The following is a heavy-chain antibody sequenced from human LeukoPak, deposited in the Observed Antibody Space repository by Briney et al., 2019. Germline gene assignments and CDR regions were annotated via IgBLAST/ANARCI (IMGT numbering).Heavy chain of an antibody. CDR3: ARFPSAYCGGDCYSGTSSYYYYGMDV. J-gene: IGHJ6*02. CDR1: GXSFTSYC. CDR2: IDPSDSYT. Sequence: GASLKISFKGSGXSFTSYCISWVRQMPGKGLEGMGRIDPSDSYTNYSPSFQGHVTISADKSISTAYLQWSSLKASDTAMYYCARFPSAYCGGDCYSGTSSYYYYGMDVWGQGTTVTVSS. D-gene: IGHD2-21*02. V-gene: IGHV5-10-1*01.